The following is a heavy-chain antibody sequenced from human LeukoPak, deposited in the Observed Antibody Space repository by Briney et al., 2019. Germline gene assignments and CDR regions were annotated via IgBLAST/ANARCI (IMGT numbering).Heavy chain of an antibody. Sequence: QPGGSLRLSCAASGFTFSGYAMSWVRQAPGKGLEWVSAISGSGGSTYYADSVKGRFTISRDNSKNTLYLQMNSLRAEDTAVYYCAKGFYGSGSYYDFDYWGQGTLVTVSS. D-gene: IGHD3-10*01. CDR3: AKGFYGSGSYYDFDY. V-gene: IGHV3-23*01. J-gene: IGHJ4*02. CDR1: GFTFSGYA. CDR2: ISGSGGST.